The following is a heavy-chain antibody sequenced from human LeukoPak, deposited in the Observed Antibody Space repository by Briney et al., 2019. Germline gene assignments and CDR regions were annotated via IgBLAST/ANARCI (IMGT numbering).Heavy chain of an antibody. J-gene: IGHJ4*02. CDR1: GYTFTGYY. CDR2: INPNSGGT. Sequence: ASVKVSCKASGYTFTGYYMHWVRQAPGQGLAWMGWINPNSGGTNYAQKFQGRVTMTRDTSISTAYMELSRLRSGDTAVYYCAREGADIVVVPAAHDYWGQGTLVTVSS. CDR3: AREGADIVVVPAAHDY. D-gene: IGHD2-2*01. V-gene: IGHV1-2*02.